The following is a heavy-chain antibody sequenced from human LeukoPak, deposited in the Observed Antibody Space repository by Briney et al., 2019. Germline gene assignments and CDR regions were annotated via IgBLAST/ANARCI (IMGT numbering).Heavy chain of an antibody. D-gene: IGHD1-1*01. CDR2: IESRADGGTT. CDR1: GFTFSSYA. J-gene: IGHJ4*02. Sequence: PGGSLRLSCAGSGFTFSSYAMSWVRQAPGKGLEWVGHIESRADGGTTSYAAPVEDRFTISRDDSKATLFLQMNSLKIEDTGVYFCAWFWNAWHLVSWGPGALVTVSS. V-gene: IGHV3-15*04. CDR3: AWFWNAWHLVS.